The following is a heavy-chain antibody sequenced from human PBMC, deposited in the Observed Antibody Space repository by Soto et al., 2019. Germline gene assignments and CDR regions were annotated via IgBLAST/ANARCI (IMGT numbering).Heavy chain of an antibody. CDR2: ISGSGGST. Sequence: EVQLLESGGGLVQPGGSLRLSCAASGFTFSSYAMSWVRQAPGKGLEWVSAISGSGGSTYYADSVKGRFTISRDNSKNTLYLPMNSLRAEDTAVYYCAKTRAQWLVHTPYYFDYWGQGTLVTVSS. J-gene: IGHJ4*02. D-gene: IGHD6-19*01. V-gene: IGHV3-23*01. CDR1: GFTFSSYA. CDR3: AKTRAQWLVHTPYYFDY.